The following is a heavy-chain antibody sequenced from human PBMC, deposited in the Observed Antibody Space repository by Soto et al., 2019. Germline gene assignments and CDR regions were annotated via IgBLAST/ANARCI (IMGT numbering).Heavy chain of an antibody. J-gene: IGHJ3*02. CDR1: GFTFSNAW. Sequence: GGSLRPSCAASGFTFSNAWMSWVRQAPGKGLEWVGRIKSKTDGGTTDYAAPVKGRFTISRDDSKNTLYLQMNSLKTEDTAVYYCTTDRPVVVVADAFDIWGQGTMVTVSS. CDR3: TTDRPVVVVADAFDI. V-gene: IGHV3-15*01. D-gene: IGHD2-15*01. CDR2: IKSKTDGGTT.